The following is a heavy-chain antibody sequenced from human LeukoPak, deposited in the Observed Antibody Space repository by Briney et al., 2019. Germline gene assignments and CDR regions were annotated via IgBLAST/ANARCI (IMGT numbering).Heavy chain of an antibody. Sequence: PSQTLSLTCTVSGGSISSGGYYWSWIRRHPGKGLEWIGYIYNRGSTYYNPSLKSRVTISRDTSKNQFSLILSSVTAADTAVYYCARGRECGDDCYSGYFDYWGQGALVTVSS. CDR2: IYNRGST. V-gene: IGHV4-31*03. J-gene: IGHJ4*02. CDR3: ARGRECGDDCYSGYFDY. CDR1: GGSISSGGYY. D-gene: IGHD2-21*02.